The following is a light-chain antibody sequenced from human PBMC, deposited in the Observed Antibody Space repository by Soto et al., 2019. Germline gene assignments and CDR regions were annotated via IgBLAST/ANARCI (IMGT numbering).Light chain of an antibody. V-gene: IGLV2-14*01. CDR2: EVS. CDR1: SSDIGGYKY. J-gene: IGLJ2*01. CDR3: SSYTSSGTLVV. Sequence: QSALTQPASVSRSPGQSITISCTGTSSDIGGYKYVSWYQQHPGKAPKLMIFEVSNRPSGVSNRFSGSKSGNTASLTISGLQADDEADYYCSSYTSSGTLVVFGGGTKLTVL.